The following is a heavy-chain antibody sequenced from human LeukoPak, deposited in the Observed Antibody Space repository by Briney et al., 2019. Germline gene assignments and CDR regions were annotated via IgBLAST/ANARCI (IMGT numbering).Heavy chain of an antibody. V-gene: IGHV1-69*05. D-gene: IGHD6-19*01. J-gene: IGHJ4*02. CDR3: ARRRESSGLIFDY. CDR2: MIPIFGTA. Sequence: GRMIPIFGTANYAHNFQGRVTITTDESTSTAYMELSSLRSEDTAVYYCARRRESSGLIFDYWGQGTLVTVSS.